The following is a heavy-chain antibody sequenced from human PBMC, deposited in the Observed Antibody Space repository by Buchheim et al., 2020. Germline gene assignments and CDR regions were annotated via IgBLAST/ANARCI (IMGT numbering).Heavy chain of an antibody. CDR2: INHSGST. D-gene: IGHD6-6*01. V-gene: IGHV4-34*01. J-gene: IGHJ4*02. Sequence: QVQLQQWGAGLLKPSETLSLTCAVYGGSFSGYYWSWIRQPPGKGLEWIGEINHSGSTNYNPSLKSRVTISVDTSKNQFSLKLSSVTAADTAVYYCARGVSSSSADYWGQGTLVPSP. CDR3: ARGVSSSSADY. CDR1: GGSFSGYY.